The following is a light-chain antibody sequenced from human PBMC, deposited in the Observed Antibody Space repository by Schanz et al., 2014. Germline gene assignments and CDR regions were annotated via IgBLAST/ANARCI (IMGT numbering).Light chain of an antibody. CDR2: DVS. CDR3: NSYTPSSTTLYV. Sequence: QSALTQPASVSGSPGQSIAISCTGTSSDVGAYDYVSWYQQHPGKVPKLMIYDVSNRPSGVSNRFSGSKSGNTASLTISGLQAEDEADYYCNSYTPSSTTLYVFGTGTKLTVL. J-gene: IGLJ1*01. V-gene: IGLV2-14*01. CDR1: SSDVGAYDY.